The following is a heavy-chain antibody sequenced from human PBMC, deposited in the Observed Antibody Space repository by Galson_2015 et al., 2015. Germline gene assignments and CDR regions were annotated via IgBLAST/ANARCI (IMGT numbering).Heavy chain of an antibody. CDR2: VTPNSGGT. CDR3: ARGHVSWSLDY. J-gene: IGHJ4*02. CDR1: GYTFTDYY. Sequence: SVKVSCKASGYTFTDYYIHWVRQAPGQGLEWMGWVTPNSGGTNYAQKFQGWVTMTRDASISTAYMELNRLSSDDTAVYYCARGHVSWSLDYWGQGTLVTVSS. D-gene: IGHD6-13*01. V-gene: IGHV1-2*04.